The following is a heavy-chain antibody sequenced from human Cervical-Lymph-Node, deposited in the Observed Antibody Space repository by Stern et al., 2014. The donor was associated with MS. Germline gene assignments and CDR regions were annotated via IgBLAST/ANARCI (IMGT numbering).Heavy chain of an antibody. D-gene: IGHD3-3*01. J-gene: IGHJ4*02. Sequence: VQLVESGGGVVQPGRSLRLSCVASGLTLSGSGMHWVRQAPGKGLAWVAVVSSDGTNKYYADSVKGRFTIARDNSKNALYLQMDSLRAEDTALYYCAKDPRGIFGVVIPYFDFWGQGTQVTVSS. V-gene: IGHV3-30*18. CDR1: GLTLSGSG. CDR2: VSSDGTNK. CDR3: AKDPRGIFGVVIPYFDF.